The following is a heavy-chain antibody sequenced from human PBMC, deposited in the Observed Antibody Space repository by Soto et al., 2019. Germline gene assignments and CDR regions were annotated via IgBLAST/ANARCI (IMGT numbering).Heavy chain of an antibody. V-gene: IGHV4-59*01. CDR1: GGSISSYY. Sequence: SETLSLTCTVSGGSISSYYWSWIRQPPGKGLEWIGYIYYSGSTNNNPSLKSRVTISVDTSKNQFSLKLSSVTAADTAVYYCARANHYGEQAFDIWGQGTMVTVS. J-gene: IGHJ3*02. CDR2: IYYSGST. CDR3: ARANHYGEQAFDI. D-gene: IGHD4-17*01.